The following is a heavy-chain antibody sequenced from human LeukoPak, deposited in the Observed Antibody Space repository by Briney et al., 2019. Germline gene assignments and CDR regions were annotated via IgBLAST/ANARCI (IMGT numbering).Heavy chain of an antibody. CDR1: GSTVSTNY. J-gene: IGHJ4*02. D-gene: IGHD2-15*01. CDR3: ARDLRGGNFDY. V-gene: IGHV3-53*04. CDR2: IYSGDST. Sequence: PGGSLRPSCAASGSTVSTNYMSWVRQAPGKGLEWVSVIYSGDSTYYADSVKGRFTISRHSSKNTLYLQMNSLRAEDTAVYYCARDLRGGNFDYWGQGTLVTVSS.